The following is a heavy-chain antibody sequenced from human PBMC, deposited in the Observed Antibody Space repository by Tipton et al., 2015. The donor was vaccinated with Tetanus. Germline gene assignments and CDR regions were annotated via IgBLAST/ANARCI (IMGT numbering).Heavy chain of an antibody. Sequence: LVKPTQTLTLTCTFSGFSLSTSGVGVGWIRQPPGKALEWLALIYWNDDKRYSPSLKSRLTITKDTSKNQVVLTMTNMDPVDTATYYCAHSLSLGVGATLLDYWGQGTLVTVSS. D-gene: IGHD1-26*01. CDR3: AHSLSLGVGATLLDY. V-gene: IGHV2-5*01. CDR1: GFSLSTSGVG. CDR2: IYWNDDK. J-gene: IGHJ4*02.